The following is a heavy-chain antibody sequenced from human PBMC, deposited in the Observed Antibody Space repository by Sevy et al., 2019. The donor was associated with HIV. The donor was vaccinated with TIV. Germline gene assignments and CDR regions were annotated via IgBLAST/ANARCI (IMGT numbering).Heavy chain of an antibody. V-gene: IGHV3-21*01. CDR1: EFSFSTYT. CDR3: ARPYGSGSWEAFDL. J-gene: IGHJ3*01. Sequence: GGSLRLSCAGSEFSFSTYTMNWVRQAPGKGLEWVSSISSSSNHIYYADSVKGRFTISRDNAKNSLYLQMNSLRAEDTAVYYCARPYGSGSWEAFDLWGQGTMVTVSS. CDR2: ISSSSNHI. D-gene: IGHD3-10*01.